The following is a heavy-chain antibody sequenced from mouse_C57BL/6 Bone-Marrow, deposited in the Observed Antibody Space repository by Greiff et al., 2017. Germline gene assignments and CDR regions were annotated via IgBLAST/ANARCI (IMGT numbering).Heavy chain of an antibody. Sequence: VQLQQPGAELVKPGASVKVSCKASGYTFTSYWMHWVKQRPGQGLEWIGRIHPSDSDTNYNQKFKGKATLTVDKSSSTAYMQLSSLTSEDSSVYYCGINYSNYDYAMDYWGQGTSVTVSS. CDR1: GYTFTSYW. J-gene: IGHJ4*01. CDR2: IHPSDSDT. V-gene: IGHV1-74*01. CDR3: GINYSNYDYAMDY. D-gene: IGHD2-5*01.